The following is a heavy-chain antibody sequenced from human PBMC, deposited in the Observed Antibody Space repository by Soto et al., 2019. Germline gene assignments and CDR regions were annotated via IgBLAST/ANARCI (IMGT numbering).Heavy chain of an antibody. CDR2: ISAYNGNT. CDR1: GYTFTSYG. D-gene: IGHD6-13*01. J-gene: IGHJ4*02. Sequence: QVQLVQSGAEVKKPGASVKVSCKASGYTFTSYGISWVRQAPGQGLEWMGWISAYNGNTNYAQKPQGRVTMTTDTSTSTAYMALRSLRSDDTAGYYCARDPRAAAGPNIRFDYWGQGTLVTVSS. CDR3: ARDPRAAAGPNIRFDY. V-gene: IGHV1-18*01.